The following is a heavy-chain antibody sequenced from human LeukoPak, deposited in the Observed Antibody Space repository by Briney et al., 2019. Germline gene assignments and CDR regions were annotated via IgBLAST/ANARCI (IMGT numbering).Heavy chain of an antibody. V-gene: IGHV4-39*01. CDR1: GGSISSSSYY. J-gene: IGHJ5*02. Sequence: SETLSLTCTVSGGSISSSSYYWGWIRQPPGKGLEWIGSIYYSGSTYYNPSLKSRVTISVDTSKNQFSLKLSSVTAADTAVYYCAFLDCSSTSCYCPGCPFETFDPWGQGTLVTVSS. D-gene: IGHD2-2*01. CDR2: IYYSGST. CDR3: AFLDCSSTSCYCPGCPFETFDP.